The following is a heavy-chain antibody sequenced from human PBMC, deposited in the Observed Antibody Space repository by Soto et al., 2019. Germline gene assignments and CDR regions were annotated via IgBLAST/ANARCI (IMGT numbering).Heavy chain of an antibody. CDR3: ASFMVRGVSSDYYYYYGMYV. V-gene: IGHV3-21*01. CDR1: GFTFSSYS. CDR2: ISSSSSYI. J-gene: IGHJ6*02. Sequence: EVQLVESGGGLVKPGGSLRLSCAASGFTFSSYSMNWVRQAPGKGLEWVSSISSSSSYIYYADSVKGRFTISRDNAKNILYLQMNSLRAEDTAVYYCASFMVRGVSSDYYYYYGMYVWGQGTTVTVSS. D-gene: IGHD3-10*01.